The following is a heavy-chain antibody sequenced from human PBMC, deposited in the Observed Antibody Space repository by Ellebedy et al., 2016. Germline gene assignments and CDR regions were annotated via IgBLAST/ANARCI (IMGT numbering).Heavy chain of an antibody. CDR1: GGSISSGDYY. V-gene: IGHV4-30-4*01. CDR2: IYYSGST. CDR3: ASGNTVTTPDWFDP. D-gene: IGHD4-17*01. J-gene: IGHJ5*02. Sequence: SETLSLXCTVSGGSISSGDYYWSWIRQPPGKGLEWIGYIYYSGSTYYNPSLKSRVTISVDTSKNQFSLKLSSVTAADTAVYYCASGNTVTTPDWFDPWGQGTLVTVSS.